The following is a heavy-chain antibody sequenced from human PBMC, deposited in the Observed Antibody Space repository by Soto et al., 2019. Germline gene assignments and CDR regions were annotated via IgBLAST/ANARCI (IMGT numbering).Heavy chain of an antibody. V-gene: IGHV1-69*01. D-gene: IGHD2-2*01. CDR1: GGTFSSYA. CDR3: ARDRVGRCSSTSCPLWIDP. CDR2: IIPIFGTA. J-gene: IGHJ5*02. Sequence: QVQLVQSGAEVKKPGSSVKVSCKASGGTFSSYAISWVRQAPGQGLEWMGGIIPIFGTANYAQKFQGRVTITADESTSTAYMELSSLRSEDTAVYYCARDRVGRCSSTSCPLWIDPWGQGTLVTVSS.